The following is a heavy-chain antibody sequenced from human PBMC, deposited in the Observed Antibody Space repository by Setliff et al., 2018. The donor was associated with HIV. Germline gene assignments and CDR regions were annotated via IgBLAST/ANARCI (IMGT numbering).Heavy chain of an antibody. J-gene: IGHJ4*02. CDR1: GGSISSQY. CDR3: ARRGWNGYTAFDC. Sequence: PSETLSLTCTVSGGSISSQYWSWIRQPQGKGLEWIGYIYYTGTTHYNPSLKSRVAMSVDTSKNQFSLDLTSVTPADTAVYYCARRGWNGYTAFDCWGQGTLVTVSS. D-gene: IGHD5-12*01. CDR2: IYYTGTT. V-gene: IGHV4-59*11.